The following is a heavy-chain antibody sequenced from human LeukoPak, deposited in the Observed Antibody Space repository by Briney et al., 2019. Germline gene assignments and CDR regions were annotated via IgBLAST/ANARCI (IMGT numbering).Heavy chain of an antibody. CDR2: IWYDGSNK. CDR3: VKDAGAAAFDY. D-gene: IGHD2-15*01. J-gene: IGHJ4*02. V-gene: IGHV3-33*06. Sequence: GGSLRLSCAASGLTSSSYGMHWVRQAPGKGLEWVAVIWYDGSNKYYADSVKGRFTISRDNSKNTLYLQMNSLRAEDTAVYYCVKDAGAAAFDYWGQGTLVTVSS. CDR1: GLTSSSYG.